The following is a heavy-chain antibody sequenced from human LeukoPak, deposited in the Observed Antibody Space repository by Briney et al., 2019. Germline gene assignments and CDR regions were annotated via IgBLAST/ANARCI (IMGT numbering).Heavy chain of an antibody. Sequence: SETLSLTCTVSGGSISSYYWSWIRQPAGKGLEWIGRIYTSGSTNYNPSLKSRVTMSVDTSKNQFSLKLSSVTAADTAVYYCARRRDYVWGSYLDYWGQGTLVTVSS. D-gene: IGHD3-16*01. J-gene: IGHJ4*02. CDR1: GGSISSYY. V-gene: IGHV4-4*07. CDR2: IYTSGST. CDR3: ARRRDYVWGSYLDY.